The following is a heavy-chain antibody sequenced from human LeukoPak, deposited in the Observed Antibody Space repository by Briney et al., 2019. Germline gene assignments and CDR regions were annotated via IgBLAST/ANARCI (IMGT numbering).Heavy chain of an antibody. V-gene: IGHV4-39*01. CDR1: GGSISGSSYY. D-gene: IGHD2-15*01. Sequence: SETLSLTCTVSGGSISGSSYYWGWSRQPPGEGLEWIGSISYSGSTYYNPSLKSRATISVDTSKNQFSLKLSSVTAADTAVYYCARRLVPATPGHYWGQGTLVTISS. CDR3: ARRLVPATPGHY. CDR2: ISYSGST. J-gene: IGHJ4*02.